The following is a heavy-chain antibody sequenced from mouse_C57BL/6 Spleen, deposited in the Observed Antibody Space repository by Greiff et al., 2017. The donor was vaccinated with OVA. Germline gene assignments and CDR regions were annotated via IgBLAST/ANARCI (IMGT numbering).Heavy chain of an antibody. CDR2: IYPSDSET. V-gene: IGHV1-61*01. J-gene: IGHJ2*01. Sequence: VQLQQPGAELVRPGSSVKLSCKASGYTFTSYWMDWVKQRPGQGLEWIGNIYPSDSETHYNQKFKDKATLTVDKSSSTAYMQLSSLTSEDSAVYYCARGGSSPYFDYWGQGTTLTVSS. CDR1: GYTFTSYW. CDR3: ARGGSSPYFDY. D-gene: IGHD1-1*01.